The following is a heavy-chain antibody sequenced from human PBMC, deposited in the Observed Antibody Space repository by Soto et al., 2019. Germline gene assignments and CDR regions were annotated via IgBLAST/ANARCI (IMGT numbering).Heavy chain of an antibody. CDR2: IFSNDEK. CDR3: ARIISLQQWLVPGREYWYFDL. V-gene: IGHV2-26*01. J-gene: IGHJ2*01. CDR1: GFSLSNARMG. D-gene: IGHD6-19*01. Sequence: QVTLKESGPVLVKPTETLTLTCTVSGFSLSNARMGVSWIRQPPGKALEWLAHIFSNDEKSYSTSLKSRLTISKDTSKSQVVLTMTNMDPVDTATYYCARIISLQQWLVPGREYWYFDLWGRGTLVTVSS.